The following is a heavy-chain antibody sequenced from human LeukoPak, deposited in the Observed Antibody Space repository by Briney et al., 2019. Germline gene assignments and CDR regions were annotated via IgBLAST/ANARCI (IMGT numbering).Heavy chain of an antibody. D-gene: IGHD3-16*02. CDR2: IKSKTDGGTT. J-gene: IGHJ4*02. Sequence: GGSLRLSCAASGFTFSNAWMSWVRQAPGKGLEWVGRIKSKTDGGTTDYAAPVKGRFTISRDDSKNTLYLQMNSLKTEDTAVYYCTTDPPASTYYDYVWGSYREFDYWGQGTLVTVSS. V-gene: IGHV3-15*01. CDR3: TTDPPASTYYDYVWGSYREFDY. CDR1: GFTFSNAW.